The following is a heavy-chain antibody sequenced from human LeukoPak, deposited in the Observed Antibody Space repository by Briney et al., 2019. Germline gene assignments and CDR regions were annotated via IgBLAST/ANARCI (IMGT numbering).Heavy chain of an antibody. Sequence: GGSLRLSCAASGFTFRSYDMAWVRQAPGKGLEWVSAISGSGGSTYYADSVKGRFTISRDNSKNTLYLQMNSLRAEDTAVYYCAKEHGYSYGSPYFDYWGQGTLVTVSS. V-gene: IGHV3-23*01. D-gene: IGHD5-18*01. CDR3: AKEHGYSYGSPYFDY. CDR1: GFTFRSYD. J-gene: IGHJ4*02. CDR2: ISGSGGST.